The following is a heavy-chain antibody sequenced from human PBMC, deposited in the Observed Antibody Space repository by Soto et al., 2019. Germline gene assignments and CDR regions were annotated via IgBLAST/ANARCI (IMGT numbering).Heavy chain of an antibody. CDR2: IGPESGAT. CDR1: GYTFTSYD. Sequence: ASVKVSCKPSGYTFTSYDINWVRQAPEQGPEWVGEIGPESGATRYAQKFQGRVTMTRDMSTTTVYMELNSLRAEDTALYYCENSYWPVGNYWGQGIPVTVSS. D-gene: IGHD1-26*01. V-gene: IGHV1-2*02. J-gene: IGHJ1*01. CDR3: ENSYWPVGNY.